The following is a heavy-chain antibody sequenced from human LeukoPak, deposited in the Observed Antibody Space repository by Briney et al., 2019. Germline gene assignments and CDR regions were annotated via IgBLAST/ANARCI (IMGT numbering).Heavy chain of an antibody. CDR2: INPNSGGT. D-gene: IGHD3-9*01. J-gene: IGHJ4*02. V-gene: IGHV1-2*02. CDR1: GYTFTGYY. CDR3: ARGDILTGYYSFDY. Sequence: ASVKVSCKASGYTFTGYYMHWVRQAPGQGLEWMGWINPNSGGTNYAQKFQGRVTMTRDTSIGTAYMELSRLRSDDTAVYCCARGDILTGYYSFDYWGQGTLVTVSS.